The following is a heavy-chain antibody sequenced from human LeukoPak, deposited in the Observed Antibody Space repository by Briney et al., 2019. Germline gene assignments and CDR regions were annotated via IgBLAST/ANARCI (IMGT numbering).Heavy chain of an antibody. V-gene: IGHV1-69*04. CDR3: ARARIAAAGLFDY. CDR2: IIPILGLA. J-gene: IGHJ4*02. CDR1: GGTFSSYA. Sequence: GASVKVSCKASGGTFSSYAISWVRQAPGQGLEWMGRIIPILGLANYAQKFQGRVTITADKSTSTAYMELSSLRSEDTAVYYCARARIAAAGLFDYWGQGTLVTVSS. D-gene: IGHD6-13*01.